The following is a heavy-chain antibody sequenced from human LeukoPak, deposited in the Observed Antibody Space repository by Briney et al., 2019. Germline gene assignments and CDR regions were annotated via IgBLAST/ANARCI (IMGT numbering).Heavy chain of an antibody. D-gene: IGHD5-18*01. CDR1: GFTFSSYA. CDR2: ISYDGSNK. V-gene: IGHV3-30-3*01. CDR3: ARDRYGLDY. Sequence: GGSLRLSCAASGFTFSSYAMHWVRQAPGKGLEWVAVISYDGSNKYYADSVKGRFTISRDNSKNTLYLQMNSLRAEDTAVYYCARDRYGLDYGGQGTLVSVSS. J-gene: IGHJ4*02.